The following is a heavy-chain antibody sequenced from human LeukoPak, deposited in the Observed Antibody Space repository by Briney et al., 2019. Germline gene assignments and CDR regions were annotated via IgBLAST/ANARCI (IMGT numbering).Heavy chain of an antibody. D-gene: IGHD3-16*01. CDR3: ARVGRGDHTWGSYSFAY. V-gene: IGHV4-59*01. CDR1: GDSISTYQ. J-gene: IGHJ4*02. CDR2: ISYSGGT. Sequence: PSETLSLTCTVSGDSISTYQGSWIRQPPGRGLEWSSYISYSGGTMYNPSLRSRVTISIDTSKNQFSLKLSSVTAADTAVYYCARVGRGDHTWGSYSFAYWGQGALVTVSS.